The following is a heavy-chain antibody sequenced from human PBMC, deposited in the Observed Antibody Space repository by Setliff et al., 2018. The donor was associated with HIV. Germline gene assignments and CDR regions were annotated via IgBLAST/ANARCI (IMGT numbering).Heavy chain of an antibody. CDR2: IYTSGST. V-gene: IGHV4-61*02. Sequence: SETLSLTCTVSGGSISSGSYYWSWIRQHAGKGLEWIGRIYTSGSTNYNPSLKSRVTISVDTSKNQFSLKLSSVTAADTAVYYCARDNDSSGYCWGQGTLVTVSS. CDR3: ARDNDSSGYC. D-gene: IGHD3-22*01. J-gene: IGHJ4*02. CDR1: GGSISSGSYY.